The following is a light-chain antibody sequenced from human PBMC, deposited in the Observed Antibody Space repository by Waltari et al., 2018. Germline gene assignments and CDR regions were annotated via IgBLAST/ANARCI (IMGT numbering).Light chain of an antibody. CDR3: QQYNNWPRT. CDR1: QSVSSN. Sequence: EIVMTQSPATLSVSPGERDTLSCRASQSVSSNLAWYQQKPGKALRLLIYGASTRATGIPARFSGSGSGTEFTLTISSMQSEDFAVYYCQQYNNWPRTFGQGTKVEIK. V-gene: IGKV3-15*01. CDR2: GAS. J-gene: IGKJ1*01.